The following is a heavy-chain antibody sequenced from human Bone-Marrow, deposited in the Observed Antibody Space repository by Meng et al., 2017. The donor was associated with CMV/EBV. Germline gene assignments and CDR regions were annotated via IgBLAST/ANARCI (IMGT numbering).Heavy chain of an antibody. J-gene: IGHJ6*02. V-gene: IGHV4-39*07. Sequence: SETLSLTCTVSGGSISSSSYYWGWIRQPPGKGLEWIGSIYYSGSTYYNPSLKSRVTISVDTSKNQFSLKLSSVTAADTAMYYCARGYYDFWSGGGLDVWGQGTTVTGS. D-gene: IGHD3-3*01. CDR1: GGSISSSSYY. CDR2: IYYSGST. CDR3: ARGYYDFWSGGGLDV.